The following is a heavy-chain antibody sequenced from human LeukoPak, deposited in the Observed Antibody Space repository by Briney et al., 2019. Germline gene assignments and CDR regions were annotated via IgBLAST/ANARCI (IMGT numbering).Heavy chain of an antibody. J-gene: IGHJ3*02. Sequence: GASVKVSCKASAGTFSSYAISWVRQAPGQGLEWMGRIIPILGIANYAQKFQGRVTITADKSTSTAYMELSSLRSEDTAVYYCAREPEIYAFDIWGQGTMVTVSS. V-gene: IGHV1-69*04. D-gene: IGHD1-14*01. CDR3: AREPEIYAFDI. CDR2: IIPILGIA. CDR1: AGTFSSYA.